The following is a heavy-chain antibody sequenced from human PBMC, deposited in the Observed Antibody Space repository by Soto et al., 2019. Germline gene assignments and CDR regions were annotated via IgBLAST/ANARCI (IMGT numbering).Heavy chain of an antibody. CDR3: AKDLYSNYGDAFDI. CDR1: GFTFDDYA. D-gene: IGHD4-4*01. CDR2: ISWNSDNI. Sequence: HPGGSLRLSCAASGFTFDDYAMHWVRQAPGKGLEWVSGISWNSDNIVYADSVKGRFTISRDNAKNSLYLQMNSLRAEDTALYYCAKDLYSNYGDAFDIWGQGTMVTVSS. V-gene: IGHV3-9*01. J-gene: IGHJ3*02.